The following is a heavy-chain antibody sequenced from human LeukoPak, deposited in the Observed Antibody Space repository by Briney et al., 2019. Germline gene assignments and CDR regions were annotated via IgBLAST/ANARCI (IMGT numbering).Heavy chain of an antibody. CDR2: INPSGGST. CDR1: GYTFTSYY. V-gene: IGHV1-46*01. CDR3: ARVSSYGAFKQWLALDY. Sequence: ASVKVSCKASGYTFTSYYMHWVRQAPGQGLEWMGIINPSGGSTSYAQKFQGRVTMTRDMSTSTVYMELSSLRSEDTAVYYCARVSSYGAFKQWLALDYWGQGTLVTVSS. J-gene: IGHJ4*02. D-gene: IGHD6-19*01.